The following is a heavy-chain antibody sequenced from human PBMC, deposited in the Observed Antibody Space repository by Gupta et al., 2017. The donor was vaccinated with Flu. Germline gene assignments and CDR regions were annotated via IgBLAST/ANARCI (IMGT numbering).Heavy chain of an antibody. V-gene: IGHV4-39*01. D-gene: IGHD1-7*01. CDR3: ARHGVYNWNYGY. J-gene: IGHJ4*02. CDR2: IYYSGST. Sequence: WIRQPPGKGLEWIGSIYYSGSTYYNPSLKSRVTISVDTSKNQFSLKLSSVTAADTAVYYCARHGVYNWNYGYWGQGTLVTVSS.